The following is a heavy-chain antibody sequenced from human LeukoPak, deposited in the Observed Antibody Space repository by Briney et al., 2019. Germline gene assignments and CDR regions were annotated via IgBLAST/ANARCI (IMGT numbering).Heavy chain of an antibody. CDR3: AKDRRQWLVLGWFDP. V-gene: IGHV3-30*01. CDR2: ISYDGNNK. CDR1: GFTFSSYA. J-gene: IGHJ5*02. Sequence: GGSLRLSCAASGFTFSSYAMNWVRQAPGKGLEWVAVISYDGNNKYYAHSVKGRFTISRDNSKNTLFLQMNSLRAEDAAVYYCAKDRRQWLVLGWFDPWGQGTLVTVSS. D-gene: IGHD6-19*01.